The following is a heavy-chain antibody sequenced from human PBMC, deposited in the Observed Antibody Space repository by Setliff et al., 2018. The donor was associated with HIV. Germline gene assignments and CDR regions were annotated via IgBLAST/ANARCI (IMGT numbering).Heavy chain of an antibody. CDR3: ARGYSSSLCWFDP. J-gene: IGHJ5*02. Sequence: SETLSLTCTVSGGSITSGGYYWSWIRQHPGKGLEWIGYIYYSGSTYYNPSLKSRVSISVDTSKNQFSLKLSSVTAADTAVYYCARGYSSSLCWFDPWGQGTLVTVSS. CDR1: GGSITSGGYY. V-gene: IGHV4-31*03. D-gene: IGHD6-6*01. CDR2: IYYSGST.